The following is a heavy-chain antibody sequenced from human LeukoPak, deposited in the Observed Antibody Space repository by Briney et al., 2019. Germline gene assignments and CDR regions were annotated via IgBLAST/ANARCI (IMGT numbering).Heavy chain of an antibody. CDR2: IKQGGSEK. CDR1: EFTFSSYW. D-gene: IGHD2-8*01. CDR3: ARDLLIDYYYMDV. J-gene: IGHJ6*03. Sequence: SGGSLRLSCAASEFTFSSYWMSWVRQAPGKGLEWVANIKQGGSEKYYVDSVKGRFTISRDNAKNSLYLQMNSLRAEDTAVYYCARDLLIDYYYMDVWGKGTTVTASS. V-gene: IGHV3-7*01.